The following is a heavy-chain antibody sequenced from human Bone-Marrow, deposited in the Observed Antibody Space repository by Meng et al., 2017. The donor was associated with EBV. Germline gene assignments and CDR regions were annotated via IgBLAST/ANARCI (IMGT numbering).Heavy chain of an antibody. CDR1: GGSFSGYY. D-gene: IGHD3-16*01. J-gene: IGHJ4*02. CDR3: ARPPTGRGSYLDY. V-gene: IGHV4-34*01. CDR2: INHSGST. Sequence: QVQLQQGGAGLLKPSETLARTCAVYGGSFSGYYWSWIRQPPGKGLEWIGEINHSGSTNYNPSLKSRVTISVDTSKNQFSLKLSSVTAADTAVYYCARPPTGRGSYLDYWGQGTLVTVSS.